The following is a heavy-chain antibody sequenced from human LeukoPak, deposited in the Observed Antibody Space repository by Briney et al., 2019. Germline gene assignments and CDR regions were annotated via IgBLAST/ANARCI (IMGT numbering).Heavy chain of an antibody. D-gene: IGHD2-2*01. CDR1: GYTFTGYY. Sequence: ASVKVSCKASGYTFTGYYMHWVRQAPGQGLEWMGWINPNSGGTNYAQKFQGRVTMTRDTSISTAYMELSRLRSDDTAVYYCARGVGGYCSSTSCYDEYFQHWGQGTLVTVSS. CDR3: ARGVGGYCSSTSCYDEYFQH. V-gene: IGHV1-2*02. CDR2: INPNSGGT. J-gene: IGHJ1*01.